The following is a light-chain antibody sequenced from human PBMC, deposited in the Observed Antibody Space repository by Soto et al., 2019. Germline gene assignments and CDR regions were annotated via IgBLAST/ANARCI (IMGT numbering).Light chain of an antibody. Sequence: EIVLTQSPATLSLSPGERATLSCGASQSISTDLAWYQQKPGQAPRLLIYDASNRAPGIPARLGGSGSGTDFTLTISSLETEDFAVYHCQQRSEWPRTFGHGTKVDIK. V-gene: IGKV3-11*01. J-gene: IGKJ1*01. CDR2: DAS. CDR1: QSISTD. CDR3: QQRSEWPRT.